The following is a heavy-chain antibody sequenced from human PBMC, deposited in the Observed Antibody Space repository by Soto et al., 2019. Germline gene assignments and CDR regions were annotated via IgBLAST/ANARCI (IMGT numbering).Heavy chain of an antibody. V-gene: IGHV4-59*01. CDR2: IYYSGST. CDR3: ARDSTRWSGHFADAFDI. D-gene: IGHD3-3*01. J-gene: IGHJ3*02. Sequence: SETLSLTCTVSGGSISSYYWSWIRQPPGKGLEWIGYIYYSGSTNYNPSLKSRVTISVDTSKNQFSLKLSSVTAADTAVYYCARDSTRWSGHFADAFDIWGQGTMVT. CDR1: GGSISSYY.